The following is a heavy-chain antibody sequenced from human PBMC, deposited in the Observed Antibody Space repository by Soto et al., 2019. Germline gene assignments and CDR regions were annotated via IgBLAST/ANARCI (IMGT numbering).Heavy chain of an antibody. CDR2: ISSSSSYI. CDR3: AREGTRHDYLWGSSRSAYYFDY. CDR1: GFTFSSYS. V-gene: IGHV3-21*01. J-gene: IGHJ4*02. D-gene: IGHD3-16*01. Sequence: EVQLVESGGGLVKPGGSLRLSCAASGFTFSSYSMNWVRQAPGKGLEWVSSISSSSSYIYYADSVKGRFTISRDNAKNSLYLQMNSLRAEDTAVYYCAREGTRHDYLWGSSRSAYYFDYWGQGTLVTVSS.